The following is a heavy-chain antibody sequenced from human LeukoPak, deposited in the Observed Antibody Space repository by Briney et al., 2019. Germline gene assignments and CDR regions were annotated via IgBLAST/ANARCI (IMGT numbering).Heavy chain of an antibody. CDR1: GGTFSSYA. Sequence: SAKVSCKASGGTFSSYAISWVRQAPGQGLEWMGRIIPILGIANYAQKFQGRVTITADKSTSTAYMELSSLRSEDTAVYYCARDPHIVATNEFDYWGQGTLVTVSS. J-gene: IGHJ4*02. CDR2: IIPILGIA. V-gene: IGHV1-69*04. D-gene: IGHD5-12*01. CDR3: ARDPHIVATNEFDY.